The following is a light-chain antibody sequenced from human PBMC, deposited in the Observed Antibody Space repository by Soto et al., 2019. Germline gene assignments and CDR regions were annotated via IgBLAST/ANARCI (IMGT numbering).Light chain of an antibody. J-gene: IGKJ2*01. CDR1: HTFSTY. CDR2: DTS. CDR3: QQRSIWNPEYT. V-gene: IGKV3-11*01. Sequence: EIVLTQSPATLSLSPRARATLSCRATHTFSTYLAWYQQKPGQPPRLLIYDTSNRATGLPDRLSGSRSGTDLAFTITSLEPEDVDFYFCQQRSIWNPEYTFGQGTKVDIK.